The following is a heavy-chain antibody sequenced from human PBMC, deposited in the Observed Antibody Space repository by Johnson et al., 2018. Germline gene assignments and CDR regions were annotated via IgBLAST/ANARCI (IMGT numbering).Heavy chain of an antibody. J-gene: IGHJ3*02. CDR1: GFTFRSYS. V-gene: IGHV3-30*18. CDR3: AKFVTMVRGDHNGAFDI. Sequence: QVQLVESGGGVVQPGRSXRLSCAASGFTFRSYSMHWVRQAPGQGLEWVAVISYDGSNKYYADSVKGRFTLSRNNSKNPRYLHMNSLRAEETAVYYCAKFVTMVRGDHNGAFDIWGQGTMVTVSS. CDR2: ISYDGSNK. D-gene: IGHD3-10*01.